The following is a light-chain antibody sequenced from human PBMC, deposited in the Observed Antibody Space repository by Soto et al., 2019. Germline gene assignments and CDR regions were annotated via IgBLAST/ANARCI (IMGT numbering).Light chain of an antibody. J-gene: IGLJ1*01. Sequence: QSALTQPPSVSGSPGQSVAISCTGTSSDVGSYNRVAWYQQPPGTAPKLMIYEVSNRPSGVPDRFSGSKSGNTASLTISGLQAEDEADYYSSSFSSRSTYVFGTGTKVTVL. CDR1: SSDVGSYNR. CDR3: SSFSSRSTYV. V-gene: IGLV2-18*02. CDR2: EVS.